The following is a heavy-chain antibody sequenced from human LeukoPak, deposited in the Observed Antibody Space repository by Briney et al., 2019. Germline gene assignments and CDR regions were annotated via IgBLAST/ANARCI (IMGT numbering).Heavy chain of an antibody. J-gene: IGHJ6*03. V-gene: IGHV1-69*05. Sequence: SVKVSCKASGGTFSSYAISWVRQAPGQGLEWMGGIIPIFGTANYAQKFQGRVTITTDESTSTAYMELSSLRSEDTAVYYCASYTYYYDRSGYYRGGPYYYYYMDVWGKGTTVTVSS. CDR3: ASYTYYYDRSGYYRGGPYYYYYMDV. D-gene: IGHD3-22*01. CDR2: IIPIFGTA. CDR1: GGTFSSYA.